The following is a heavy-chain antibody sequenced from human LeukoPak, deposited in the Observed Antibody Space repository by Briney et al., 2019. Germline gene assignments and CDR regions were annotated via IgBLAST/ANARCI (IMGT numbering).Heavy chain of an antibody. Sequence: ASVKVSCKASGYTYTGYYIHWVRQAPGQGLEWMGWINPNSGGTNYAQKFQGRVTMTRDRSINTAYMDLRSLTYDDTAVYYCARDKPAEAALDFWGQGTLVTVSS. J-gene: IGHJ4*02. V-gene: IGHV1-2*02. CDR2: INPNSGGT. CDR1: GYTYTGYY. CDR3: ARDKPAEAALDF.